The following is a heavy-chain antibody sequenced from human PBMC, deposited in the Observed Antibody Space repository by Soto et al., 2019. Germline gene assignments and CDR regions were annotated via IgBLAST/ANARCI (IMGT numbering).Heavy chain of an antibody. CDR2: IIPIFGTA. D-gene: IGHD1-1*01. J-gene: IGHJ6*02. V-gene: IGHV1-69*12. CDR1: GGTFSSYA. CDR3: ARPGHRNVQRGRPNYGMAV. Sequence: QVQLVQSGAEVKKPGSSVKVSCKASGGTFSSYAISWVRQAPGQGLEWMGGIIPIFGTANYAQKFQGRVTITADESTSTAYMELSSLRSEDTAVYYCARPGHRNVQRGRPNYGMAVWGQGTTVTVSS.